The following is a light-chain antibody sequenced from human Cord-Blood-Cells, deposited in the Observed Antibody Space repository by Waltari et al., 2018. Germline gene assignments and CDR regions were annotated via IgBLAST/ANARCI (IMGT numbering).Light chain of an antibody. CDR2: DVS. CDR3: SSYTSSSTLV. Sequence: QSALTHPASVSGSHGQSITISCPGTSSDVGGDNYVPWYQQHPGKAPKLMIYDVSNRPSGVSNRFSGSKSGNTASLTISGLQAEDEADYYCSSYTSSSTLVFGGGTKLTVL. CDR1: SSDVGGDNY. J-gene: IGLJ2*01. V-gene: IGLV2-14*01.